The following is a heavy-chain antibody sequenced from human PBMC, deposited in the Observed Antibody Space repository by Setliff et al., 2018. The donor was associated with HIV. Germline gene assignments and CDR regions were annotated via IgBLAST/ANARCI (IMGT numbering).Heavy chain of an antibody. D-gene: IGHD1-7*01. CDR2: IYTSGST. CDR3: ARDAPPRVGKLELRLGAFDI. CDR1: GGSISSYY. J-gene: IGHJ3*02. V-gene: IGHV4-4*08. Sequence: SETLSLTCTVSGGSISSYYWSWIRQPPGKGLEWIGYIYTSGSTNYNPSLKSRVTISVDTSKNQFSLKLSSVTAADTAVYYCARDAPPRVGKLELRLGAFDIWGQGTMVTVSS.